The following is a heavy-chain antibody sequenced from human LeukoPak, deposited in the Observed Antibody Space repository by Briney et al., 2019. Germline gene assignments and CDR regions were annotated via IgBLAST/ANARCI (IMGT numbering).Heavy chain of an antibody. J-gene: IGHJ4*02. CDR1: GXTFSNFP. CDR2: ISIDGGSA. CDR3: AKAIFFGSGSYYAY. D-gene: IGHD3-22*01. V-gene: IGHV3-64D*09. Sequence: PGGSLRLSCSASGXTFSNFPMHWVRQAPGMGLEYVSAISIDGGSAYYADSVKGRFTISRDNSKNTLYLQMNSLRVEDTAVYYCAKAIFFGSGSYYAYWGQGTLVAVSS.